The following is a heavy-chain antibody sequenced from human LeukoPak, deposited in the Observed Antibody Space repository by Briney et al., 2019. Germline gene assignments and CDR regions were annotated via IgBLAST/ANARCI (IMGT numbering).Heavy chain of an antibody. CDR2: IYTSGST. CDR1: GGSISSYY. D-gene: IGHD6-13*01. J-gene: IGHJ4*02. V-gene: IGHV4-4*07. Sequence: SETLSLTCTVSGGSISSYYWSWLRQPAGKGLEWIGRIYTSGSTNYNPSLKSRVTISVDKSKDQSSLKLSSVTAADTAVYYCARGYSSSWYSDYWGQGTLVTVSS. CDR3: ARGYSSSWYSDY.